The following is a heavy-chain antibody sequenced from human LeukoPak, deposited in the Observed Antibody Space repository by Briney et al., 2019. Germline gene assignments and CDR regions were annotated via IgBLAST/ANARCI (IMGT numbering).Heavy chain of an antibody. D-gene: IGHD1-26*01. CDR3: AREKVGAILY. V-gene: IGHV4-61*02. CDR1: GGSISSGSYY. J-gene: IGHJ4*02. Sequence: PSETLSLICTVSGGSISSGSYYWSWIRQPAGKGLEWIGRIYTSGSTNYNPSLKSRVTISVDTSKNQFSLKLSSVTAADTAVYYCAREKVGAILYWGQGTLVTVSS. CDR2: IYTSGST.